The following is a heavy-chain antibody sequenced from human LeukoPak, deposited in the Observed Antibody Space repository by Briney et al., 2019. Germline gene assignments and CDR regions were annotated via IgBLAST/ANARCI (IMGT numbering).Heavy chain of an antibody. Sequence: PSETLSLTCAVYGGSFSGYYWSWIRQPPGKGLEWIGEINHSGSTNYNPSLKSRVTISVDTSKNQFSLKLSSVTAADTAVYYCGRHVKYCSGGSCYLNWFDPWGQGTLVTVSS. J-gene: IGHJ5*02. CDR3: GRHVKYCSGGSCYLNWFDP. D-gene: IGHD2-15*01. CDR1: GGSFSGYY. V-gene: IGHV4-34*01. CDR2: INHSGST.